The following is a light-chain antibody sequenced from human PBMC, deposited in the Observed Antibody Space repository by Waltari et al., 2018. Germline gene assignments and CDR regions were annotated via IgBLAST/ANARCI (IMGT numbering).Light chain of an antibody. Sequence: DIQRTQSPSSLSASVGARVTITCRASQSISSYLNWYQQKPGKAPKLLIYAASSFQSGVPSRFSGSGSGTDFTLTISSLQPEDFATYYCQQSYSTPTFGQGTKVEIK. J-gene: IGKJ1*01. CDR3: QQSYSTPT. CDR1: QSISSY. CDR2: AAS. V-gene: IGKV1-39*01.